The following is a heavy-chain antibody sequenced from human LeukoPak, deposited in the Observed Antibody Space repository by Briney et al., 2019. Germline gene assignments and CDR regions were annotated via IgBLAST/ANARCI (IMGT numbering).Heavy chain of an antibody. J-gene: IGHJ4*02. CDR2: IYHSGST. V-gene: IGHV4-30-2*01. CDR1: GGSISSGGYS. CDR3: ARFPSYCGGDCYWQF. D-gene: IGHD2-21*02. Sequence: SQTLSLTCAVSGGSISSGGYSWSWIRQPPGKGLEWIGYIYHSGSTYYNPSLKSRVTISVDRSKNQFSLKLSFVTAADTAVYYCARFPSYCGGDCYWQFGGQGTLVTVSS.